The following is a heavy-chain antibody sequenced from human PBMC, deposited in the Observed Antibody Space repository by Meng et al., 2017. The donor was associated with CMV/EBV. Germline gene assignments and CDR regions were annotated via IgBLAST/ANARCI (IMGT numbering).Heavy chain of an antibody. D-gene: IGHD4-11*01. CDR1: GFTFSSYS. Sequence: GESLKISCAASGFTFSSYSMNWVRQAPGKGLEWVSYISSSSSTIYYADSVKGRFTISRDNAKNSLYLQINSLRAEDTAVYYCAREGPTGAFDIWGQGTMVTVSS. CDR2: ISSSSSTI. V-gene: IGHV3-48*04. J-gene: IGHJ3*02. CDR3: AREGPTGAFDI.